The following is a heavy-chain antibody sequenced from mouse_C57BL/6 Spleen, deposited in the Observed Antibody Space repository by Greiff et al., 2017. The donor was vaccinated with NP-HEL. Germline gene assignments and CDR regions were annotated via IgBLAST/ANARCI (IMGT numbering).Heavy chain of an antibody. V-gene: IGHV1-15*01. CDR2: IDPETGGT. CDR1: GYTFTDYE. J-gene: IGHJ1*03. D-gene: IGHD1-1*01. Sequence: QVQLQQSGAELVRPGASVTLSCKASGYTFTDYEMHWVKQTPVHGLEWIGAIDPETGGTAYNQKFKGKAILTADKSSSTAYMELRSLTSEDSAVYYCTRYYGSPYWYFDVWGTGTTVTVSS. CDR3: TRYYGSPYWYFDV.